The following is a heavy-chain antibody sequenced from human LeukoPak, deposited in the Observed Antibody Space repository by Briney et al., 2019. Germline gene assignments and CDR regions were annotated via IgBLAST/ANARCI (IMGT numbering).Heavy chain of an antibody. V-gene: IGHV6-1*01. CDR3: TRSRNNAMDV. Sequence: SQTLPLTCVISGDSVSASSVGWHWLRQSPSRGLEWLGKTYYRSRWFNDYGESVKSRISINPDTSKNQFSLQLNSVTPEDTAVYYCTRSRNNAMDVWGQGTTVTVS. J-gene: IGHJ6*02. CDR2: TYYRSRWFN. CDR1: GDSVSASSVG.